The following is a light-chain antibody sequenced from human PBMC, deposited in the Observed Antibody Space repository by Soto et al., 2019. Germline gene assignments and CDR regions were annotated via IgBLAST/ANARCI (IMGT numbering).Light chain of an antibody. CDR2: DAS. Sequence: DIQMTQSPSTLSASVGDRVTITCPASQSISSWLAWYQQKPGKAPKLLIYDASSLECGVPSRFSGSGSGTEFTLNISSLQPDDFATYYCQQYHSYYPDTFGQGTKLEIK. CDR3: QQYHSYYPDT. CDR1: QSISSW. J-gene: IGKJ2*01. V-gene: IGKV1-5*01.